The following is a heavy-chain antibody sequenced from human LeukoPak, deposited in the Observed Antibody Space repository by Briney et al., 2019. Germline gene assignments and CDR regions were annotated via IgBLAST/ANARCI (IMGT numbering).Heavy chain of an antibody. J-gene: IGHJ6*02. CDR2: IYYSGST. Sequence: SETLSLTCTFSGGSISSYYWSWIRQPPGKGLEWIGFIYYSGSTNYNPSLKSRVSISVDTSKNQFSLKLSSVTAADTAVYYCARTGKNWETGYGMDVWGQGTTVTVSS. V-gene: IGHV4-59*01. CDR3: ARTGKNWETGYGMDV. CDR1: GGSISSYY. D-gene: IGHD7-27*01.